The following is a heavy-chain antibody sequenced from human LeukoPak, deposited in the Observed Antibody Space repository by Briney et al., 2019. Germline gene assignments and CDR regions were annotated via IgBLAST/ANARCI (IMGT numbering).Heavy chain of an antibody. CDR2: ISTTSSYT. CDR1: GFTFSDYY. J-gene: IGHJ4*02. D-gene: IGHD3-22*01. V-gene: IGHV3-11*03. Sequence: GGSLRLSCAASGFTFSDYYMSWIRQAPGKGLEWVSYISTTSSYTNYADSVKGRFTISRDNARNSLYLQMNSLRAEDTAVYYCARTPYYYDSTGFYLSDYYFDYWGQGTLVTVSS. CDR3: ARTPYYYDSTGFYLSDYYFDY.